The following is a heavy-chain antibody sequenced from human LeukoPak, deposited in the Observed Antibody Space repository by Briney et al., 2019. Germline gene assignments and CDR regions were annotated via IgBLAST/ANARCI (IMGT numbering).Heavy chain of an antibody. CDR2: IYYSRST. Sequence: SETLSLTCTVSGGSISSYYWSWIRQPPGKGLEWIGYIYYSRSTNYNPSLKSRVTISVDTSKNQFSLKLSSVTAADTAVYYCARDRVVPAAKPYYYYYMDVWGKGTTVTVSS. CDR1: GGSISSYY. V-gene: IGHV4-59*01. CDR3: ARDRVVPAAKPYYYYYMDV. J-gene: IGHJ6*03. D-gene: IGHD2-2*01.